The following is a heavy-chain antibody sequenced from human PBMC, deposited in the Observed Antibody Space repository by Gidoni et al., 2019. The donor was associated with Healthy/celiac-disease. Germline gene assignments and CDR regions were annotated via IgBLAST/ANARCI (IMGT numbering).Heavy chain of an antibody. CDR1: CGSISITSYY. D-gene: IGHD3-9*01. CDR3: ARDPGVVRYFDWLLDAFDI. V-gene: IGHV4-39*07. CDR2: IYYSGST. Sequence: QLQLHESGPGLVTPSDTLSLTCTVSCGSISITSYYWGWIRQPPGKGLEWIGSIYYSGSTYYNPSLKSRVTISVDTYKNQFSLKLSSVTAADTAVYYCARDPGVVRYFDWLLDAFDIWGQGTMVTVSS. J-gene: IGHJ3*02.